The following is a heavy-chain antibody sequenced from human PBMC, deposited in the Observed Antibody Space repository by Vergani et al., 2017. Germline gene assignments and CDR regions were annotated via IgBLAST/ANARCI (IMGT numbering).Heavy chain of an antibody. CDR1: GFTFSSYW. Sequence: EVQLVESGGGLVQPGGSLRLSCAASGFTFSSYWMSWVRQAPGKGLEWVANIKQDGSEKYYVDSVKGRFTISRDNAKNSLYLQMNSLRAEDTAVYYCARDAPLGYCSGGSCYPQGIYGMDVWGQGTTVTVSS. J-gene: IGHJ6*02. CDR2: IKQDGSEK. CDR3: ARDAPLGYCSGGSCYPQGIYGMDV. V-gene: IGHV3-7*01. D-gene: IGHD2-15*01.